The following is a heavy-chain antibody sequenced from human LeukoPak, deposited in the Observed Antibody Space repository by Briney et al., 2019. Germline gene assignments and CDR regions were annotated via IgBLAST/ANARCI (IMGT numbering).Heavy chain of an antibody. Sequence: ASVKVSCKASGYTFTGYYMHWVRQAPGQGLEWMGWINPNSGGTNYAQKFQGRVTMTRDTSISTAYMELSRLRSDDTAVYYCASGRYYCSSSSCSYYYGMDVWGQGTTVTVSS. CDR1: GYTFTGYY. J-gene: IGHJ6*02. CDR2: INPNSGGT. CDR3: ASGRYYCSSSSCSYYYGMDV. V-gene: IGHV1-2*02. D-gene: IGHD2-2*01.